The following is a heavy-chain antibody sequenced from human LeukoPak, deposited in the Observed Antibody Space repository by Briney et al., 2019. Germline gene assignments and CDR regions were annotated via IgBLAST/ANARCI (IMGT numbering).Heavy chain of an antibody. J-gene: IGHJ5*02. CDR3: ARVFPIITGTTSNWFDP. D-gene: IGHD1-7*01. V-gene: IGHV1-2*02. CDR1: GYTLTGYY. Sequence: ASVKVSCKASGYTLTGYYTHWVRQAPGQGLEWMGWINPNSGDTKYAQKFQGRVIMTTDTSTSTAYMELRSLRSDDTAVYYCARVFPIITGTTSNWFDPWGQGTLVTVSS. CDR2: INPNSGDT.